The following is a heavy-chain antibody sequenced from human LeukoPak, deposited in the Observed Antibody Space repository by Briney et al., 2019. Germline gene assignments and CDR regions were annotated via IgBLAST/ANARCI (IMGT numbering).Heavy chain of an antibody. J-gene: IGHJ6*03. V-gene: IGHV3-21*01. CDR3: ARVYLPTSYYYYYYMDV. CDR1: GFTFSSYS. Sequence: GGSLRLSCAAYGFTFSSYSMNWVRQAPGKGLEWVSSISSSSSYIYYADSVKGRFTISRDNAKNSLYLQMNSLRAEDTAVYYCARVYLPTSYYYYYYMDVWGKGTTVTVSS. CDR2: ISSSSSYI. D-gene: IGHD3-16*01.